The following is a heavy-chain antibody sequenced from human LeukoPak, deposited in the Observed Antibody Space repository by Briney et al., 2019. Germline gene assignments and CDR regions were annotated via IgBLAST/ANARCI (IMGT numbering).Heavy chain of an antibody. CDR3: ARGVEPLAANSLAY. V-gene: IGHV3-53*01. CDR1: GFTVITND. J-gene: IGHJ4*02. D-gene: IGHD1-14*01. Sequence: GGSRRLSCSASGFTVITNDMTWVRQAPGKGLEWVSVLYSDGNTKYADSVQGRFTISRDNSKNTLYLEMNSLSPDHTAVYYCARGVEPLAANSLAYWGQGTLVTVSS. CDR2: LYSDGNT.